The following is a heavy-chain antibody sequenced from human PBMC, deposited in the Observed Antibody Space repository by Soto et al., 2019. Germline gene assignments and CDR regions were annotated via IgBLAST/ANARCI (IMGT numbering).Heavy chain of an antibody. V-gene: IGHV1-3*01. D-gene: IGHD3-10*01. CDR1: GYTFTSYA. CDR3: ARAVVTMVRGVIPYYYYYMDV. CDR2: INAGNGNT. J-gene: IGHJ6*03. Sequence: QVQLVQSGAEVKKPGASVQVSCKASGYTFTSYAMHWVRQAPGQRLEWMGWINAGNGNTKYSQKFQGRVTITRDTSASTAYMELSSLRSEDTAVYYCARAVVTMVRGVIPYYYYYMDVWGKGTTVTVSS.